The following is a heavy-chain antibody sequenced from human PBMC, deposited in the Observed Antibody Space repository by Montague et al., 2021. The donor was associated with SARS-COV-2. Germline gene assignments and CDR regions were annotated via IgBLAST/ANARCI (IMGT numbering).Heavy chain of an antibody. D-gene: IGHD3-10*01. CDR2: IDWDDDK. V-gene: IGHV2-70*11. J-gene: IGHJ6*02. CDR3: ARTAGTDYTVYYYYAMDV. CDR1: GFSLSTSGMC. Sequence: PALVKPTQTLTPTCTFSGFSLSTSGMCVSWIRQPPGKALEWLARIDWDDDKYYSTSLKTRLTISKDTSKNQVVLTMTNMDPVDTATYYCARTAGTDYTVYYYYAMDVWGQGTTVTVSS.